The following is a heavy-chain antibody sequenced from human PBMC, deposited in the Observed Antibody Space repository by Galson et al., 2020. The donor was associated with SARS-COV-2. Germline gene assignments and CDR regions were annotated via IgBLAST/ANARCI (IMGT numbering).Heavy chain of an antibody. CDR2: ISGSGGTT. V-gene: IGHV3-23*01. J-gene: IGHJ3*01. Sequence: GESPKISCAASGLTFNNYAMSWFRQTPGKGLEWVSSISGSGGTTYYADSVKGRFAISRDNSKNTLFLQMNSLRDDDTAGYYCVRSPPRKGIADCGGDCYRDGFDLWGQGTMVAVSS. CDR3: VRSPPRKGIADCGGDCYRDGFDL. D-gene: IGHD2-21*02. CDR1: GLTFNNYA.